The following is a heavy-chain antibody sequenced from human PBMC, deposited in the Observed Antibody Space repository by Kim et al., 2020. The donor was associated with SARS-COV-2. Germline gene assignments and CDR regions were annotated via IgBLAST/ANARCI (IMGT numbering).Heavy chain of an antibody. CDR2: ISYDGRNK. D-gene: IGHD3-10*01. CDR3: ARGNYYESVSLSDYYNGMDV. CDR1: GLSFDDSA. Sequence: GGSLRLSCAASGLSFDDSAMNWVRQAPGKGLEWVAVISYDGRNKEYADSMKGRFSISRDNSKSTLSLQMNSLRVEDTAVYYCARGNYYESVSLSDYYNGMDVWGQGTTVTVSS. J-gene: IGHJ6*02. V-gene: IGHV3-30-3*01.